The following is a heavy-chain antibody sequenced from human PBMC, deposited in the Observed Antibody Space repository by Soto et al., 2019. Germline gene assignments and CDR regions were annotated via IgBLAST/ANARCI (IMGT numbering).Heavy chain of an antibody. D-gene: IGHD2-21*02. CDR1: GGSISGYY. CDR3: ARDLWGYCGTDCYPLDV. V-gene: IGHV4-59*01. J-gene: IGHJ6*02. CDR2: MYNTGST. Sequence: QVQLQESGPGLVKPSETLSLTCTVSGGSISGYYWSWIRQPPGKGLEWIGYMYNTGSTVYNPSFKRRVTISVDTSKTLFSLKLNSVTAADTAVYYCARDLWGYCGTDCYPLDVWGQGTTVTVSS.